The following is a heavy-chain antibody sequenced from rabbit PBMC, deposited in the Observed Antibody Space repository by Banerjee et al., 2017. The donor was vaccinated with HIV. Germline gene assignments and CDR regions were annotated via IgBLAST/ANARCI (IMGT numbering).Heavy chain of an antibody. CDR3: ARDRDGTGGVAYVEYFKL. CDR2: VYVGRGGSV. J-gene: IGHJ4*01. Sequence: QSLEESGGDLVKPGASLTLTCTASGFSFSWSYYICWARQAPGKGLEWIACVYVGRGGSVYYASWAKGRFTISKTSSTTVTLQMTSLTAADTATYFCARDRDGTGGVAYVEYFKLWGQGTLVTVS. CDR1: GFSFSWSYY. V-gene: IGHV1S40*01. D-gene: IGHD6-1*01.